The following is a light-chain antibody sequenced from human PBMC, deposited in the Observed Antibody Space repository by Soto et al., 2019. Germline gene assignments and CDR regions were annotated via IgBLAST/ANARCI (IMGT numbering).Light chain of an antibody. CDR2: STS. Sequence: ETVLTQSPGSLSWSPGESASLSCSASHIFTNNSLAWYQQRPGQAPRHLIFSTSRRATGIPDMFSGSGAGTDFTLTIGRLESEDFAVYYCQQYGSYKTVGQGTRVDIK. J-gene: IGKJ1*01. V-gene: IGKV3-20*01. CDR1: HIFTNNS. CDR3: QQYGSYKT.